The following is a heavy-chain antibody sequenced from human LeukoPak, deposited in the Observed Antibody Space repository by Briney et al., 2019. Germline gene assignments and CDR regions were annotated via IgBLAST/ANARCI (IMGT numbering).Heavy chain of an antibody. D-gene: IGHD4-23*01. J-gene: IGHJ4*02. Sequence: PGGSLRLSCAASGFNFSSYAMSWVRQAPGKGLEWVSAISGSGGSTYYADSVKGRFTISRDNSKNTLYLQMNSLRAEDTAVYYCAKALLGYGGNSPIDYWGQGTLVTVSS. CDR1: GFNFSSYA. V-gene: IGHV3-23*01. CDR3: AKALLGYGGNSPIDY. CDR2: ISGSGGST.